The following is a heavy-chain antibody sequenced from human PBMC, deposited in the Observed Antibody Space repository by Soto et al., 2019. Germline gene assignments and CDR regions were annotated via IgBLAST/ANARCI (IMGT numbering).Heavy chain of an antibody. CDR2: IGTDGDT. D-gene: IGHD6-13*01. CDR1: GFPFSRYD. CDR3: ARVNKVAAAGSYYYTMAG. J-gene: IGHJ6*02. V-gene: IGHV3-13*01. Sequence: EVQLVESGGGLVQPGGSLRLSCAASGFPFSRYDMDWVRQATGKGLEWVSTIGTDGDTYFPDSVKGRFTISRENAKNSLYLQMTGLRAEDTAVYYCARVNKVAAAGSYYYTMAGWGQGTTVTVSS.